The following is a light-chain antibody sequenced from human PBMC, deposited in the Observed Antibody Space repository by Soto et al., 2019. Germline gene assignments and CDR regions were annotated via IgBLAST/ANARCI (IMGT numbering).Light chain of an antibody. Sequence: EIVLTQSPATLSLSPGERATLSCRASQSVSTDLAWYQQKPGQAPRLLIYDASNIATGIPARFSGSGSGTEFTLTIISIEAEDFLVTYCQLRGNRPPITFGQGTRLEFK. J-gene: IGKJ5*01. CDR1: QSVSTD. V-gene: IGKV3-11*01. CDR2: DAS. CDR3: QLRGNRPPIT.